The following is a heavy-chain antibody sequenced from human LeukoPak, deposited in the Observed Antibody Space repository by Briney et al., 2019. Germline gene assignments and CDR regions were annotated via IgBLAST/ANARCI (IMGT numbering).Heavy chain of an antibody. CDR2: ITSSGGST. V-gene: IGHV3-21*01. Sequence: GGSLRLSCAASGFTFSTYLMSWVRQAPGKGLEWVSTITSSGGSTYYADSVEGRFTISRDNAKSSLFLQMNSLRAEDTAVYYCTRAPPGRDGYSEYWGQGTVVTVST. D-gene: IGHD5-24*01. J-gene: IGHJ4*02. CDR3: TRAPPGRDGYSEY. CDR1: GFTFSTYL.